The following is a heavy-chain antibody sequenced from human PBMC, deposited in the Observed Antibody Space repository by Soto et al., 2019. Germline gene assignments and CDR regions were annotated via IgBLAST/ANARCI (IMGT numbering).Heavy chain of an antibody. CDR2: TGLSGRTT. Sequence: GGSLRLSCVASGLTFSVSAMTWVRQAPGKGLEWVSTTGLSGRTTYYGDSVKGRFTVSRDNSKNTLDLQMSSLRAEDTAVYYCATVHNTSRSFNFWGRGTPVTVSS. J-gene: IGHJ4*02. CDR1: GLTFSVSA. V-gene: IGHV3-23*01. CDR3: ATVHNTSRSFNF. D-gene: IGHD1-20*01.